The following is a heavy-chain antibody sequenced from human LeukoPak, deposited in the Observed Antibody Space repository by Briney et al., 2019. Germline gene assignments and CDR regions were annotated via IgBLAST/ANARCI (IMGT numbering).Heavy chain of an antibody. J-gene: IGHJ4*02. D-gene: IGHD4-17*01. CDR2: TSSSDAGT. CDR3: AKDLTTVTTQGDY. CDR1: GFPLSSYA. V-gene: IGHV3-23*01. Sequence: GGSLRLSCAVSGFPLSSYAMSWVRQAPGKGLEWVSATSSSDAGTYYADSVRGRFTISRDSSKNTLYLRMNSLRAEDTAVYYCAKDLTTVTTQGDYWGQGTLVTVSS.